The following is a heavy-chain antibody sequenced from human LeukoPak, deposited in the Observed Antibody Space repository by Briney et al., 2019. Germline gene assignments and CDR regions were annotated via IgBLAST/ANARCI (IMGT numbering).Heavy chain of an antibody. CDR3: AKRVMADRGLTGY. CDR2: ISGSGGST. D-gene: IGHD3-9*01. J-gene: IGHJ4*02. V-gene: IGHV3-23*01. CDR1: GFTFSSYA. Sequence: GGSLRLSCGASGFTFSSYAMSWVRQAPGKGLEWVSAISGSGGSTYYADSVKGRFTISRDNSKNTLYLQMNSLRAEDTAVYYCAKRVMADRGLTGYWGQGTLVTVSS.